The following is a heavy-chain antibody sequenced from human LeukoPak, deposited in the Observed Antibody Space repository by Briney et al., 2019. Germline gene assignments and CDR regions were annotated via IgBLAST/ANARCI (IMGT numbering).Heavy chain of an antibody. CDR1: TFSVINAW. V-gene: IGHV3-15*01. Sequence: PGGSLRLSCAASTFSVINAWMSWVRQAPGKGLEWVGRIKRTADGGPTDYAAPVKGRFTISRDDSKNTLYLQMNSLKIEDTALYYCTTNQALDIWGQGTKVTVSS. J-gene: IGHJ3*02. CDR3: TTNQALDI. CDR2: IKRTADGGPT.